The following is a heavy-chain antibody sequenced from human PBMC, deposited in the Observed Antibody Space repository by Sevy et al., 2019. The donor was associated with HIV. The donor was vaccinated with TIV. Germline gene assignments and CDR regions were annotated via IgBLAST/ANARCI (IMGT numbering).Heavy chain of an antibody. CDR3: ARVLNLRSGRFDP. V-gene: IGHV1-18*01. CDR1: GYTFSSYG. D-gene: IGHD4-17*01. CDR2: ISAYNGNT. Sequence: ASVKVSCKASGYTFSSYGISWVRQAPGQGLEWMGWISAYNGNTKYAQKLQGRVTMTTDTSTSTAYMELRSLGSDDTAVYYCARVLNLRSGRFDPWGQGTLVTVSS. J-gene: IGHJ5*02.